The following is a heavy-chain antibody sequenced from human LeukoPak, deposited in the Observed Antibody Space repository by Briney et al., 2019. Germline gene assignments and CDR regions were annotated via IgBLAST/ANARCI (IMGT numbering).Heavy chain of an antibody. V-gene: IGHV1-2*02. Sequence: ASVKVSCKASGYTFTSYYMHWVRQAPGQGLEWMGWINPNSGGTNYAQKFQGRVTMTRDTSISTAYMELSRLRSDDTAVYYCARDVTTVDGFYYMDVWGKGTTVTISS. D-gene: IGHD4-11*01. CDR1: GYTFTSYY. J-gene: IGHJ6*03. CDR2: INPNSGGT. CDR3: ARDVTTVDGFYYMDV.